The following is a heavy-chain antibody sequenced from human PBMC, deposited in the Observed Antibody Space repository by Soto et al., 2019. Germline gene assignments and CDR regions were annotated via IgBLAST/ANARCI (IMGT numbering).Heavy chain of an antibody. V-gene: IGHV4-39*01. CDR1: GGSISSSSY. D-gene: IGHD6-13*01. Sequence: QLQLQESGPGLVKPSETLSLTCTVSGGSISSSSYWGWIRQPPGKGLEWIGSIYSIGSTYYNPSLKSRGTISVDTSKTQFSLNLISVTTADTAVYYCRRSSRYSTDVWGQGTTVTVSS. J-gene: IGHJ6*02. CDR3: RRSSRYSTDV. CDR2: IYSIGST.